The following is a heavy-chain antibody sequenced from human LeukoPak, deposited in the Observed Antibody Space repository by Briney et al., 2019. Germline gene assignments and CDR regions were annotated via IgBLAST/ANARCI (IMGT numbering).Heavy chain of an antibody. D-gene: IGHD3-10*01. Sequence: SETLSLTCAVYGGSFSGYYWSWIRQPPGKGLEWIGEINHSGSTNYNPSLKSRVTMSVDTSKNQFSLKLSSVTAADTAVYYCARALYYGSGSYGEQFDYWGQGTLVTVSS. V-gene: IGHV4-34*01. CDR3: ARALYYGSGSYGEQFDY. CDR2: INHSGST. J-gene: IGHJ4*02. CDR1: GGSFSGYY.